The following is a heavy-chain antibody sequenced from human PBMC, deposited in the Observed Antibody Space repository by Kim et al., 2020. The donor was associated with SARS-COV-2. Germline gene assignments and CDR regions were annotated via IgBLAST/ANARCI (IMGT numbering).Heavy chain of an antibody. V-gene: IGHV3-20*04. J-gene: IGHJ3*02. CDR2: INWNAGST. Sequence: GGSLRLSCAASGFTFEDYGMSWVRQAPGKVLEWVSGINWNAGSTAYADSVKGRFTISRDDARNSLYLQMNSLRAEDTALYYCARDPMSLVFDIWGQGTMLTVSS. D-gene: IGHD2-8*02. CDR1: GFTFEDYG. CDR3: ARDPMSLVFDI.